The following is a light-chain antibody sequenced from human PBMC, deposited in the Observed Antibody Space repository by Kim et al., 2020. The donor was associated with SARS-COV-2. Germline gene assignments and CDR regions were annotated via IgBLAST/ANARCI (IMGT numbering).Light chain of an antibody. CDR1: RLGHKY. CDR2: QDT. V-gene: IGLV3-1*01. Sequence: SYELTQPPSVSVSPGQTASITCSGDRLGHKYVCWYRHKPGQSPEVVIYQDTKRPSGIPERFSGSNSGNTATLTISRTQDVDEADYYCQVWDSTTTVFGGG. CDR3: QVWDSTTTV. J-gene: IGLJ2*01.